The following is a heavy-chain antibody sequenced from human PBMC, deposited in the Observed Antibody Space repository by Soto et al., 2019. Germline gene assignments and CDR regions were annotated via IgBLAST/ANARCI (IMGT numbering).Heavy chain of an antibody. CDR3: ARDLWVAPELYYYGMDV. Sequence: SLTMSLTCTVSGNSISSADYSWDWFRQTPGQVLECIGHLFHSGTSYYTPPLKSPLTISVDTSKNHFSLRLTPVTAADTAVYYCARDLWVAPELYYYGMDVWCQGPTVT. CDR2: LFHSGTS. D-gene: IGHD1-7*01. J-gene: IGHJ6*02. CDR1: GNSISSADYS. V-gene: IGHV4-30-4*01.